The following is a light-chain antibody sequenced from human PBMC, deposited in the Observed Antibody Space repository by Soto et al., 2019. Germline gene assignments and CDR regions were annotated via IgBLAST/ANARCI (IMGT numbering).Light chain of an antibody. J-gene: IGKJ5*01. CDR1: QVISTS. V-gene: IGKV1-9*01. CDR2: AAS. CDR3: QRLFDSPIT. Sequence: DIQLTQSPSFLSPSIGESVTITCRASQVISTSLAWYQVKPGKAPKLLIYAASTLDSGVPSRFSATVSGTEFSLTITSLQPEDFATYYCQRLFDSPITVGQGTRLEIK.